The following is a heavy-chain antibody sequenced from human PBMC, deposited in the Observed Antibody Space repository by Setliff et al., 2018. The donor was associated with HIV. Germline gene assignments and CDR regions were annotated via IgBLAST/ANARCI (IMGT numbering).Heavy chain of an antibody. Sequence: ASVKVSCKASGYTFTSYGISWVRQAPGQGLEWMGWISGYNGNTKYAQKLQGRVTMTTDTSTSTAYMDLRSLRFDDTAVYYCARAYGTVVEALGYWGQGTLVTVSS. CDR3: ARAYGTVVEALGY. CDR2: ISGYNGNT. D-gene: IGHD3-22*01. J-gene: IGHJ4*02. CDR1: GYTFTSYG. V-gene: IGHV1-18*01.